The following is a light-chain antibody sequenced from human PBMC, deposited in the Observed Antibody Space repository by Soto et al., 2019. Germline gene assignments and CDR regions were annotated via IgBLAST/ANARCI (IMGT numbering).Light chain of an antibody. CDR2: VAS. J-gene: IGKJ3*01. CDR3: QKYNSAPFT. V-gene: IGKV1-27*01. CDR1: QGISNY. Sequence: DIQMTQSPSSLSASVGDRVTITCRASQGISNYLAWYQQKPGKVPKVLIYVASTLPSGVPSRFSGSGSGTDFTLTISSLQPEDVATYYWQKYNSAPFTFGPGTTVDIK.